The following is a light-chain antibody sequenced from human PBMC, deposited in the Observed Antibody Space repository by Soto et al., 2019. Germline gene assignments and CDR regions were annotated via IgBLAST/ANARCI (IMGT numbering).Light chain of an antibody. CDR1: QSISSW. Sequence: DIQMTQSPSTLSASVGDRVTITCRASQSISSWLAWYQQKPGKAPKLLIYDASSLESGVPSRFSDSGSGTEFTLTIISLQPDDFATYYCQQYISYPLTFGGGTKVEIK. J-gene: IGKJ4*01. CDR3: QQYISYPLT. V-gene: IGKV1-5*01. CDR2: DAS.